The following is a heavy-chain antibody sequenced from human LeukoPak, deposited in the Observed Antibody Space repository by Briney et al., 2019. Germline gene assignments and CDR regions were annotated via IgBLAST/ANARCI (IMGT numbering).Heavy chain of an antibody. Sequence: ASVKVSCKASGYTFTGYYMHWVRQAPGQGLEWMGWINPNSGGTNCAQKFQGRVTMTRDTSISTAYMELSRLRSDDTAVYYCARGGIAARPRIFDYWGQGTLVTVSS. CDR3: ARGGIAARPRIFDY. D-gene: IGHD6-6*01. CDR1: GYTFTGYY. V-gene: IGHV1-2*02. CDR2: INPNSGGT. J-gene: IGHJ4*02.